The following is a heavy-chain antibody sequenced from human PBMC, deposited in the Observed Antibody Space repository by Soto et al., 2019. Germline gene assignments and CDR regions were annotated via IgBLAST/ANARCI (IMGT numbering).Heavy chain of an antibody. Sequence: ASVKVSCKASGYIFTTYHLHWVRQAPGQGLDWMGAVSPSGGSTTYAQKFQGRVTMTRDTTTSTVYVDVSSLTSEDSAVYYCARWHSGGHADYWGQGTLVTVYS. V-gene: IGHV1-46*01. CDR3: ARWHSGGHADY. CDR1: GYIFTTYH. CDR2: VSPSGGST. D-gene: IGHD5-12*01. J-gene: IGHJ4*02.